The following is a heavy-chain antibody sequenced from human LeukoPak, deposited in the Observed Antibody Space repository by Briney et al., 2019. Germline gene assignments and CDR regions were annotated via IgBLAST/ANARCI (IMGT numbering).Heavy chain of an antibody. CDR1: GGSFSGYY. CDR2: INHSGST. V-gene: IGHV4-34*01. CDR3: ARADTSDAFDI. Sequence: SETLSLTCAVYGGSFSGYYWSWIRQPPGKGLEWIGEINHSGSTNYNPSLKSRVTISVDTSKNQFSLKLNSVTAADTAVYYCARADTSDAFDIWGQGTMVTVSS. J-gene: IGHJ3*02.